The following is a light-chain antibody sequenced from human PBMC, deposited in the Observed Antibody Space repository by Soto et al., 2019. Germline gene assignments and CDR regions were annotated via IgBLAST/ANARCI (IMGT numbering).Light chain of an antibody. CDR1: GSDVGGYSY. J-gene: IGLJ1*01. CDR3: SSYTSSVTYV. Sequence: QSALTQPASVSGSPGQSITISCAGTGSDVGGYSYVSWNQQHPGKAPKLIIYEVSNRPSAVSVRFSGSKSGNTASLTISSLLTEDEAVYYCSSYTSSVTYVFGTGTKVTVL. V-gene: IGLV2-14*03. CDR2: EVS.